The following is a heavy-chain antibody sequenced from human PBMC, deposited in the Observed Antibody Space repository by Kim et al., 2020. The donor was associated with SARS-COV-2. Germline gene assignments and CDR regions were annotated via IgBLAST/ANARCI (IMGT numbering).Heavy chain of an antibody. Sequence: ASVKVSCKASGYNFTGSYMHWVRQAPGQGLEWMGWINPNSGGTNYAQKFQGRVSMTRDSSIGTFYMEVSTLTSDDTAVYYCAGEVAAATNNRFDPWGQGT. V-gene: IGHV1-2*02. CDR2: INPNSGGT. D-gene: IGHD2-2*01. CDR3: AGEVAAATNNRFDP. J-gene: IGHJ5*02. CDR1: GYNFTGSY.